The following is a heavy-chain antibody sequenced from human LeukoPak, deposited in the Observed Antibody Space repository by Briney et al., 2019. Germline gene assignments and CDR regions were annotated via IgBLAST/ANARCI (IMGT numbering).Heavy chain of an antibody. CDR1: GFTFSKFG. Sequence: GGSLRLSCAGSGFTFSKFGMIWVRQAPGRRLEWVSGISASSTNTYYADSVKGRSTISRDNAKNTLYLEMNSLRAEDTAVYYCGKDPNGDFIGAFDMWGRGTMVTVSP. CDR3: GKDPNGDFIGAFDM. D-gene: IGHD2-21*02. V-gene: IGHV3-23*01. CDR2: ISASSTNT. J-gene: IGHJ3*02.